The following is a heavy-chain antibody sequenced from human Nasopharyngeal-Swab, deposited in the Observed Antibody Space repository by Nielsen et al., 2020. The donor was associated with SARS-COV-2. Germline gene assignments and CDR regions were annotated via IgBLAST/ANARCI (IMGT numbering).Heavy chain of an antibody. CDR3: AAAGRGAVAAYY. J-gene: IGHJ4*02. CDR1: GFTFSSYG. D-gene: IGHD6-19*01. Sequence: GESLKISCAASGFTFSSYGMHWVRQAPGKGLEWVAVVWYDGSNKYYADSVKGRFTISRDNSKNTLYLQMNSLSAEDTAVYYCAAAGRGAVAAYYWGQGTLVTVSS. CDR2: VWYDGSNK. V-gene: IGHV3-33*01.